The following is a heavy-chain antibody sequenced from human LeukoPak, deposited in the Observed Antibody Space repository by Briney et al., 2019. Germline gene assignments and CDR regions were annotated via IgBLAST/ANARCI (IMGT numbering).Heavy chain of an antibody. CDR3: ARDGDNDILTGYFNA. CDR2: FIPLLGTT. CDR1: GGTFSRYG. V-gene: IGHV1-69*11. Sequence: SVKVSCKASGGTFSRYGVSWLRQAPGQGLEWLGRFIPLLGTTSYSQKFQGRVTITADESTTAAYLQLIGLTSDDTAVYYCARDGDNDILTGYFNAWGQGTLVTVSS. D-gene: IGHD3-9*01. J-gene: IGHJ5*02.